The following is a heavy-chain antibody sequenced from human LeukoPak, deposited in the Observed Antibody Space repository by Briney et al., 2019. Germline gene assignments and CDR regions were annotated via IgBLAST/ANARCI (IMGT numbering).Heavy chain of an antibody. CDR1: GFTFSSYE. D-gene: IGHD3-3*01. Sequence: PGGSLRLSCAASGFTFSSYEMNWVRQSPGKGLEWLAFIRYDGSNKYYADAVKGRFTISRDNSKNTLYLQMNSLRAEDTAVYYCAKDLFGVTDIWGQGTMVTVSS. J-gene: IGHJ3*02. CDR2: IRYDGSNK. CDR3: AKDLFGVTDI. V-gene: IGHV3-30*02.